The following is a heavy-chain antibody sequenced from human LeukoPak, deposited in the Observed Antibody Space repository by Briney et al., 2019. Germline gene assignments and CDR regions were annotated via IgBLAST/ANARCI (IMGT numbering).Heavy chain of an antibody. CDR2: IYSGGST. J-gene: IGHJ4*02. CDR1: GFTFSSYA. V-gene: IGHV3-53*01. CDR3: ARELDY. Sequence: PGGSLRLSCAASGFTFSSYAMSWVRQAPGKGLEWVSVIYSGGSTYYADSVKGRFTISRDNSKNTLYLQMNSPRAEDTAVYYCARELDYWGQGTLVTVSS.